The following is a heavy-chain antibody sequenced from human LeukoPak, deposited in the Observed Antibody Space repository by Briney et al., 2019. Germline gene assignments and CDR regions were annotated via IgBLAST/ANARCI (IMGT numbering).Heavy chain of an antibody. CDR2: TYYSGST. J-gene: IGHJ6*02. Sequence: PSETLSLTCTVSGGSISSYYWSWIRQPPGKGLEWIGYTYYSGSTNYNPSLKSRVTISVDTSKNQFSLKLSSVTAADTAVYYCARQPYYYGMDVWGQGTTVTVSS. CDR1: GGSISSYY. CDR3: ARQPYYYGMDV. V-gene: IGHV4-59*08.